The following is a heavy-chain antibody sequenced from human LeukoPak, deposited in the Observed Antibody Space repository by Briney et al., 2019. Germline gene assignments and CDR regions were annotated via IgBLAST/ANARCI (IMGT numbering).Heavy chain of an antibody. CDR3: ARVLWFGESTEFDY. CDR2: SNHSGST. D-gene: IGHD3-10*01. CDR1: GVSFSGYY. Sequence: SETLSLTCGVYGVSFSGYYWSWIRQPPGKGLEWIGESNHSGSTNYNPSLKSRVTISVDTSKNQFSLKLSSVTAADTAVYYCARVLWFGESTEFDYWGQGTLVTVSS. V-gene: IGHV4-34*01. J-gene: IGHJ4*02.